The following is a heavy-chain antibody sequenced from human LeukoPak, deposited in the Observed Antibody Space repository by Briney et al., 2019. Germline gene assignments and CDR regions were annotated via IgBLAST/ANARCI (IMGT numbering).Heavy chain of an antibody. CDR3: ARDTKGGYFDL. J-gene: IGHJ4*02. CDR2: IKEDGTRD. Sequence: PGGSLRLTCAASGFTFNTYWKSWVRQAPGKGLEWLANIKEDGTRDYYVESVKGRFTISKDNAKTSLYLQLSSLRAEDTAVYYCARDTKGGYFDLWGQGTLVTVSS. CDR1: GFTFNTYW. V-gene: IGHV3-7*01.